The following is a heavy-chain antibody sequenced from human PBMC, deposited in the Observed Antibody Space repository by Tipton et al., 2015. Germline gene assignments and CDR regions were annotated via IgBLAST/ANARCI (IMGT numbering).Heavy chain of an antibody. Sequence: TLSLTCSVSSDSITKYYWSWLRQPPGKELEWIGYIQFSGSTNYNPSLKSRVTLSIDTSKNQFSLKLSSVTAAVTAVYYCARVPYRGGVIDPWGQGTLVTVSS. V-gene: IGHV4-59*01. CDR3: ARVPYRGGVIDP. CDR1: SDSITKYY. J-gene: IGHJ5*02. D-gene: IGHD1-26*01. CDR2: IQFSGST.